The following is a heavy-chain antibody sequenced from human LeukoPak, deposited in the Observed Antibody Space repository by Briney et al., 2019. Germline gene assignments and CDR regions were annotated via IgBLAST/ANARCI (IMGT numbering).Heavy chain of an antibody. V-gene: IGHV3-11*04. CDR3: ARGTYCSSTSCYIAVY. Sequence: KPGGSLRLSCAASGFTFSDYYMSWIRQAPGKRLEWVSYISSSGSTIYYADSVKGRFTISRDNAKNSLYLQMNSLRAEDTAVYYCARGTYCSSTSCYIAVYWGQGTLVTVSS. J-gene: IGHJ4*02. CDR2: ISSSGSTI. D-gene: IGHD2-2*02. CDR1: GFTFSDYY.